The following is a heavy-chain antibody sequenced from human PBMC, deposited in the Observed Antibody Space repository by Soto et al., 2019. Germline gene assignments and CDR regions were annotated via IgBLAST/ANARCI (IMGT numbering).Heavy chain of an antibody. D-gene: IGHD3-22*01. Sequence: GGSLRLSCAASGFTFSSYSMSWVRQAPGKGLEWVSSITSSSDHVYYADSVKGRFTISRDNAKNSLYLQMNSLRAEDTAVYYCARVVYFDSSGYSVWGQGTLVTVSS. CDR2: ITSSSDHV. V-gene: IGHV3-21*01. J-gene: IGHJ4*02. CDR3: ARVVYFDSSGYSV. CDR1: GFTFSSYS.